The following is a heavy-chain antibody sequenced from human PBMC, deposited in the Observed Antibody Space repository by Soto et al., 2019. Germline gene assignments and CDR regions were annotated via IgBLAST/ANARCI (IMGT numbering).Heavy chain of an antibody. CDR2: ISATGGNI. CDR1: GFTFSDYA. D-gene: IGHD3-16*01. Sequence: GGSLRRSCVASGFTFSDYAMTWVRQAPGKGLEWVATISATGGNIEYTDSLKGRFTISRDNSKNTLYLQLNGLTSDDTAVHYCAKVAGGLGYFDLWGRGTLVTVSS. V-gene: IGHV3-23*01. CDR3: AKVAGGLGYFDL. J-gene: IGHJ2*01.